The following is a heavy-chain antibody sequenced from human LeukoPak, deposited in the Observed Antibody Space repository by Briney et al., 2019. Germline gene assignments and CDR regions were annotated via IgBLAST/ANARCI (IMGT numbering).Heavy chain of an antibody. Sequence: ASVKVSCKASGYTFTSCGISWVRQAPGQGLEWMGWISAYNGNTNYAQKLQGRVTMTTDTSTSTAYMELRSLRSDDTAVYYCAYNDYGDYVATFWGQGTLVTVSS. D-gene: IGHD4-17*01. V-gene: IGHV1-18*01. CDR2: ISAYNGNT. CDR1: GYTFTSCG. CDR3: AYNDYGDYVATF. J-gene: IGHJ4*02.